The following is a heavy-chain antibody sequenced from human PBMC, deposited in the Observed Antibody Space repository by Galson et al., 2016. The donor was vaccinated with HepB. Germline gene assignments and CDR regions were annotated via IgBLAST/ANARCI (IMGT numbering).Heavy chain of an antibody. CDR3: TRVQREGIAAAGLQI. J-gene: IGHJ4*02. D-gene: IGHD6-13*01. CDR2: INSDGSST. V-gene: IGHV3-74*01. Sequence: SLRLSCAASGFPFSNYWMHWVRQAPGKGPVWVSRINSDGSSTTYADSVKGRFTISRDNAKNQLYLQMNSLRAEDTALYYCTRVQREGIAAAGLQIWGQGTLVLVSS. CDR1: GFPFSNYW.